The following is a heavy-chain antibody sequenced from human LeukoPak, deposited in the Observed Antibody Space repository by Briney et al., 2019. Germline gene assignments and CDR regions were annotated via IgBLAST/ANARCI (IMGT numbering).Heavy chain of an antibody. CDR2: IKQDGSEK. CDR3: ARGDSSGWYPGDY. Sequence: GGSLRLSCAASGFTFSSYWMGWVRQAPGKGLEWVANIKQDGSEKYYVDSVKGRFTISRDNAKNSLYLQMNSLRAEDTAVFYCARGDSSGWYPGDYWGQGTLVTVSS. D-gene: IGHD6-19*01. CDR1: GFTFSSYW. V-gene: IGHV3-7*03. J-gene: IGHJ4*02.